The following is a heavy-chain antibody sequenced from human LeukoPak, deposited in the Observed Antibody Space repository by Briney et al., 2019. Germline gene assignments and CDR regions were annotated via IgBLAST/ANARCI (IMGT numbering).Heavy chain of an antibody. V-gene: IGHV3-53*01. CDR2: IYSGGST. Sequence: PGGSLRLSCAASGFTVSSNYMSWVRQAPGKGLEWVSVIYSGGSTYYADSVKGRFTISRDNSKNTLYLQMNSLRAENTAVYYCARVFYYYGSGSYGVDYWGQGTLVTVSS. J-gene: IGHJ4*02. D-gene: IGHD3-10*01. CDR1: GFTVSSNY. CDR3: ARVFYYYGSGSYGVDY.